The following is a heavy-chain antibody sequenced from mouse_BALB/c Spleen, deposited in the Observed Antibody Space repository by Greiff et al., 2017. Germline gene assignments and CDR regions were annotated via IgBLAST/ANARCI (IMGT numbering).Heavy chain of an antibody. V-gene: IGHV5-6-5*01. CDR1: GFTFSSYA. CDR2: ISSGGST. CDR3: ARGYYGSSYGYFDV. D-gene: IGHD1-1*01. J-gene: IGHJ1*01. Sequence: EVQLVESGGGLVKPGGSLKLSCAASGFTFSSYAMSWVRQTPEKRLEWVASISSGGSTYYPDSVKGRFTISRDNARNILYLQMSSLRSEDTAMYYCARGYYGSSYGYFDVWGAGTTVTVSS.